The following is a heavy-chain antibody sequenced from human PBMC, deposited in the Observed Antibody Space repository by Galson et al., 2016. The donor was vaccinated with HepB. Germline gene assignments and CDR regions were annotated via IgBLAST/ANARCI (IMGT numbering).Heavy chain of an antibody. CDR2: IFHTGFT. CDR3: SRGTDSRSWHDAH. D-gene: IGHD6-13*01. V-gene: IGHV4-4*02. CDR1: GGSISSSTW. J-gene: IGHJ1*01. Sequence: SETLSLTCAVSGGSISSSTWWSWVRQPPGKGLEWIGEIFHTGFTNYNPSLKSRVTISIDTSKNQFSLKVNSVTAADTAVYFCSRGTDSRSWHDAHWGQGTPVTVSS.